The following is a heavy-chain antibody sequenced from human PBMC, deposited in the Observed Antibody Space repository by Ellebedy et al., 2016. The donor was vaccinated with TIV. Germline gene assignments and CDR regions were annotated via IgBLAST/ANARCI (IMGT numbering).Heavy chain of an antibody. CDR1: GFSFSSYW. Sequence: GESLKISCAASGFSFSSYWMSWVRQAPGKGLEWVANIRQDGSDKYYVDSVKGRFTISRDNAKNSLYLQMNSLRAEDTAVYYCATVGSYGDYRSPTHAFEIWGQGTMVTVSS. J-gene: IGHJ3*02. D-gene: IGHD4-17*01. V-gene: IGHV3-7*01. CDR2: IRQDGSDK. CDR3: ATVGSYGDYRSPTHAFEI.